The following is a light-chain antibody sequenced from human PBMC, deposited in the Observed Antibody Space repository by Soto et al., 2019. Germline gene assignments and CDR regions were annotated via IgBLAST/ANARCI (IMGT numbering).Light chain of an antibody. CDR2: DAS. CDR1: QSVGTF. Sequence: EIVFTQSPSTLSLSPGERATLSCRASQSVGTFVAWYQQKPGQAPRLLIYDASNRAAGIPARFSGSGSGTGFTLTISRLEPEDFAVYYCQQCNNWPQWTFGPGTKVDI. CDR3: QQCNNWPQWT. J-gene: IGKJ1*01. V-gene: IGKV3-11*01.